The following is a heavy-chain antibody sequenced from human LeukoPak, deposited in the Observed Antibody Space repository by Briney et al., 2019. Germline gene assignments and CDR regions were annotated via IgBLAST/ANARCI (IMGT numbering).Heavy chain of an antibody. V-gene: IGHV3-23*01. J-gene: IGHJ3*02. CDR1: GFTFSNYA. D-gene: IGHD3-10*01. CDR3: ARDLRGAFDI. CDR2: VRGSGET. Sequence: GGSLRLSCTASGFTFSNYAMSWVRQAPGKGLEWVANVRGSGETYYTESVKGRFTISRDNSKNTVYLQMNSLRAEDTALFYCARDLRGAFDIWGQGTTVTVSS.